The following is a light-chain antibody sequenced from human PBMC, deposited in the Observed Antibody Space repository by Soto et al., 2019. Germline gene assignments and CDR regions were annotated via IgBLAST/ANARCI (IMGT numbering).Light chain of an antibody. Sequence: DSRITQSPSSRSASVADIFTITFQSSQNINNYLNWYQQKPGRAPKLLIYDASNLEAGVPSRFRGSGSGTDFTFTISRLPPEDIATYYCQQYENLPTFGQGTRLDI. V-gene: IGKV1-33*01. CDR2: DAS. CDR3: QQYENLPT. J-gene: IGKJ5*01. CDR1: QNINNY.